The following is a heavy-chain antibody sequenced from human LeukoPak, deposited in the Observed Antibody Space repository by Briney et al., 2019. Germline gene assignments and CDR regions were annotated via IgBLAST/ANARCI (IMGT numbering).Heavy chain of an antibody. V-gene: IGHV4-4*07. D-gene: IGHD3-22*01. Sequence: SETLSLTCTVSGGPISSYYWSWIRQPAGKGLEWIGRIYTSGSTNYNPSLKSRVTMSVDTSKNQFSLKLSSVTAADTAVYYCARGGDSSGYYYHDAFDIWGQGTMVTVSS. CDR1: GGPISSYY. CDR2: IYTSGST. CDR3: ARGGDSSGYYYHDAFDI. J-gene: IGHJ3*02.